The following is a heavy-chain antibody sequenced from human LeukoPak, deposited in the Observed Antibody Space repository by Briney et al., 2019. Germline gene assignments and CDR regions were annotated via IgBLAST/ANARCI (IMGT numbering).Heavy chain of an antibody. D-gene: IGHD1-26*01. V-gene: IGHV4-59*01. J-gene: IGHJ4*02. CDR3: ARTLVGASFDY. CDR2: IYYSGST. CDR1: GGFISSYY. Sequence: SETLSLTCTVSGGFISSYYWSWIRQPPGKGLEWIGYIYYSGSTNYNPSLKSRVTISVDTSKNQFSLKLSSVTAADTAVYYCARTLVGASFDYWGQGTLVTVSS.